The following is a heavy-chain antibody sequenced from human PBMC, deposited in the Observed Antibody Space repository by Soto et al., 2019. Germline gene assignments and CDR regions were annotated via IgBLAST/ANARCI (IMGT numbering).Heavy chain of an antibody. CDR1: GFSLSTTGVG. CDR3: ARESRRFFDC. V-gene: IGHV2-5*02. D-gene: IGHD2-2*01. CDR2: IYWEDDK. Sequence: QITLKESGPTLVKPTQTLTLTSTFPGFSLSTTGVGVGWIRHPPGKALEWLAIIYWEDDKRYSPSLKSSPTLPEDASNKQVVLTMTTMEPVDTATYYCARESRRFFDCWGQGTLVTVSS. J-gene: IGHJ4*02.